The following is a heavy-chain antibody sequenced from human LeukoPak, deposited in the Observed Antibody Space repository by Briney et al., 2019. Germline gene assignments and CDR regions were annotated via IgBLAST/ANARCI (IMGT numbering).Heavy chain of an antibody. Sequence: PSGTLSLTCGVSGGSISNTKWWSRVRQPPGQGLEWIGEISLTGLTHYNPSLESRVTVSLDKSKNQLSLNLTAVTAADTAVYYCSRENGAFSPFGYWGQGTLVTVLS. D-gene: IGHD2-8*01. CDR1: GGSISNTKW. J-gene: IGHJ4*02. V-gene: IGHV4-4*02. CDR3: SRENGAFSPFGY. CDR2: ISLTGLT.